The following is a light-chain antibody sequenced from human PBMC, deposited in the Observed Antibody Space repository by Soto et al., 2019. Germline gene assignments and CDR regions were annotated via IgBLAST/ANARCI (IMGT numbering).Light chain of an antibody. J-gene: IGLJ2*01. CDR3: AVWDDNLRGL. CDR1: RSNIGGNA. CDR2: AND. Sequence: QSVLTQPPSVSGTPGQRVTISCSGSRSNIGGNAVTWYQQVPGTAPKLLLYANDQRPSGISDRFSGSKSSTSASLAISGLQSEDEADYYCAVWDDNLRGLFGGGTKLTVL. V-gene: IGLV1-44*01.